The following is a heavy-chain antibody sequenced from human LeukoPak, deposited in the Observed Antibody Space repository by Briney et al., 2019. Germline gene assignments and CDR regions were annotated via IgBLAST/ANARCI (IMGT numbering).Heavy chain of an antibody. CDR3: ARPEWAGYYYYYMDV. D-gene: IGHD1-26*01. Sequence: ASVKVSCKASGYTFTSYDIDWVRQATGQGLEWMGWMNPNSGNTGYAQKFQGRVTMTRDTSISTAYMELSSLRSEDTAVYYCARPEWAGYYYYYMDVWGKGTTVTVSS. CDR1: GYTFTSYD. V-gene: IGHV1-8*01. CDR2: MNPNSGNT. J-gene: IGHJ6*03.